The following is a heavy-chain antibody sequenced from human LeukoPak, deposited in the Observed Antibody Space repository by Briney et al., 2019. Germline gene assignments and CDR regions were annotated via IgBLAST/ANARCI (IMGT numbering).Heavy chain of an antibody. V-gene: IGHV3-23*01. J-gene: IGHJ5*02. CDR3: AKVGLIVATISWFDP. CDR1: GFTFSSYA. Sequence: GGSLRLSCAASGFTFSSYAMSWVRQAPGKGLEWVSAISGNGGSTYYADSVKGRFTISRDNSKNTLYLQMNSLRAEDTAVYYCAKVGLIVATISWFDPWGQGTLVTVSS. D-gene: IGHD5-12*01. CDR2: ISGNGGST.